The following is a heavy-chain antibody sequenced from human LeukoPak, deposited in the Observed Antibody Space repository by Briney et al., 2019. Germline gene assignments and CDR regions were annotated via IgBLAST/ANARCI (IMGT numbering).Heavy chain of an antibody. V-gene: IGHV3-21*01. D-gene: IGHD3-10*01. CDR2: ISSSSSYI. CDR1: GFTFSSYS. Sequence: GGSLRLSCAASGFTFSSYSMNWVRQAPGKGLEWVSSISSSSSYIYYADSVKGRFTISRDNAKNSLYLQMNSLRAEDTAVYYCARDGTGSGSYYAGAFDIWGQGTMVTVSS. J-gene: IGHJ3*02. CDR3: ARDGTGSGSYYAGAFDI.